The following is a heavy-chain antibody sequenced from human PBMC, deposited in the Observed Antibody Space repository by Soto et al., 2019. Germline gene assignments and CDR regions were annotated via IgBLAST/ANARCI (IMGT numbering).Heavy chain of an antibody. Sequence: VGSLRLSCIGSGFSFSAYNMNWVRQAPGKGLEWVSSIKVGSSRIYQPDSMKGRFTISRDDARNSVYLQINSLRAEDTALYFCVRSPKIGVRGAFWGRGTQVTVSS. V-gene: IGHV3-21*01. CDR1: GFSFSAYN. CDR3: VRSPKIGVRGAF. J-gene: IGHJ1*01. CDR2: IKVGSSRI. D-gene: IGHD3-16*01.